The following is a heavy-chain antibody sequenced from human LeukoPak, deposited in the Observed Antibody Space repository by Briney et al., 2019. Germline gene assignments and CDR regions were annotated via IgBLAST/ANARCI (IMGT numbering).Heavy chain of an antibody. J-gene: IGHJ4*02. CDR3: ARAGWIITSGIDY. V-gene: IGHV4-38-2*01. CDR1: GYSISRGYY. CDR2: IYHTGST. Sequence: SETLSLTCGVSGYSISRGYYWAWIRQPPGKGLEWIGTIYHTGSTYYTTSLGSRVTISVDTSKNEFSLNLNSVTAADTAVYYCARAGWIITSGIDYWGQGALVCVSS. D-gene: IGHD3-10*01.